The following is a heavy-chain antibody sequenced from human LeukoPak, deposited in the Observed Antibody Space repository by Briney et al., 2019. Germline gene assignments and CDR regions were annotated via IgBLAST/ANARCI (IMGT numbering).Heavy chain of an antibody. CDR1: GGSISSSSYY. CDR3: VKGRDTGMD. J-gene: IGHJ4*02. D-gene: IGHD5-18*01. Sequence: PSETLSLTCTVSGGSISSSSYYWGWIRQPPGKGLEWIGSIYYSGSTYYNPSLNSRVTISVDMSKNQFSLRLTSMTAADTAVYYCVKGRDTGMDWGQGILVTVSS. V-gene: IGHV4-39*07. CDR2: IYYSGST.